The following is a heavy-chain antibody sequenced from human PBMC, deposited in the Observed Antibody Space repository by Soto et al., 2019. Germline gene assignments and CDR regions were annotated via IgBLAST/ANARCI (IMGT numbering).Heavy chain of an antibody. J-gene: IGHJ4*02. Sequence: PSETLSLTCTVSGGSISSGGYYWSWIRQHPGKGLEWIGYIYYSGRTYYNPSLKSRVTISVDTSKNQFSLKLSSVTAADTAVYYCARANPDVDTAMVLYYFDYWGQGTLVTVSS. CDR2: IYYSGRT. D-gene: IGHD5-18*01. V-gene: IGHV4-31*03. CDR3: ARANPDVDTAMVLYYFDY. CDR1: GGSISSGGYY.